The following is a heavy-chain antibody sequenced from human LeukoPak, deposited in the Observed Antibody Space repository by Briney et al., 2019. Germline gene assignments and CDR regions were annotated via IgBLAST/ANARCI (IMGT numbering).Heavy chain of an antibody. Sequence: GASVKVSCKASGYTFTGYYMHWVRQAPGQGLEWMGWINPNSGGTNYAQKFQGRVTMTRDTSISTAYMELSRLRSDDTAVYYCARVTMASHYYYYYYMDVWGKGTTVTVSS. D-gene: IGHD3-10*01. V-gene: IGHV1-2*02. CDR3: ARVTMASHYYYYYYMDV. CDR2: INPNSGGT. J-gene: IGHJ6*03. CDR1: GYTFTGYY.